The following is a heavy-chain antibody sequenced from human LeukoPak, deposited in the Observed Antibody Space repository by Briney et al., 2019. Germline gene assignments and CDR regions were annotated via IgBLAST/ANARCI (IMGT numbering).Heavy chain of an antibody. CDR2: ISNDGSEK. J-gene: IGHJ4*02. CDR3: AKGDDILTGYLFDY. CDR1: GFTFSNYG. Sequence: GGSLRLSCAASGFTFSNYGIYWVRQAPGKGLEWVAVISNDGSEKYYADSVKGRFTISRDNSKKTVYLQMNSLKAEDTAVCYCAKGDDILTGYLFDYWGQGTLVTVSS. V-gene: IGHV3-30*18. D-gene: IGHD3-9*01.